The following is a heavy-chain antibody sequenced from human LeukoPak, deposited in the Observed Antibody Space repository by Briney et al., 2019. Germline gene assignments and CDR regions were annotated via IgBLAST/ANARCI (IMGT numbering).Heavy chain of an antibody. D-gene: IGHD1-1*01. CDR1: GFTVSSSY. J-gene: IGHJ4*02. CDR3: ARDRVNWNDVGGLFDY. CDR2: IYSGGST. V-gene: IGHV3-53*01. Sequence: GGSLRLSCAASGFTVSSSYMSSVRQAPGKGLEWVSVIYSGGSTYYADSVKGRFTISRDNSKNTLYLQMNSLRAEDTAVYYCARDRVNWNDVGGLFDYWGQGTLVTVSS.